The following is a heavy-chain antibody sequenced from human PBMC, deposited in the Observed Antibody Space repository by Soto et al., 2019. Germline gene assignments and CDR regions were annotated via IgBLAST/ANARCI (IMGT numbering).Heavy chain of an antibody. V-gene: IGHV5-51*01. CDR2: IYPGDSDT. Sequence: GESLKISCKGSGYSFTSYWIGWVRQMPGKGLEWMGIIYPGDSDTRYSPSFQGQVTISADKSISTAYLQWSSLKASDTAMYYCARTPFSGSYFAGPYYLHYSGQGTLVTVSS. CDR3: ARTPFSGSYFAGPYYLHY. CDR1: GYSFTSYW. D-gene: IGHD1-26*01. J-gene: IGHJ4*02.